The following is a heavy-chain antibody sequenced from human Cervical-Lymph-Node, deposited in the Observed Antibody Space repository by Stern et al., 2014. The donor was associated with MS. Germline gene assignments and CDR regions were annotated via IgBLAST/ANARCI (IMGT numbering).Heavy chain of an antibody. CDR3: ARDTYYDSNGPNSH. Sequence: VQLVESGAEVKKPGASVKVSCQASGYIFTSYAMHWARQAPGHRLEWMGWLNTDNGNTRYSQKFQGRVTIARDASANTVYMEMSSLRSEDTAVYYCARDTYYDSNGPNSHWGQGTLVTVS. J-gene: IGHJ4*02. CDR1: GYIFTSYA. V-gene: IGHV1-3*04. D-gene: IGHD3-22*01. CDR2: LNTDNGNT.